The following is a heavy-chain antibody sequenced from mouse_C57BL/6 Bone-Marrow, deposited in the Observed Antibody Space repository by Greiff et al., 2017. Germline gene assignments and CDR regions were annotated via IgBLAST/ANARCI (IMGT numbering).Heavy chain of an antibody. CDR1: GYTFTNYN. J-gene: IGHJ1*03. Sequence: VQLQQSGPELVKPGASVKLPCKASGYTFTNYNMDWVKQSPGKSLEWIGAINPNGGCTIYKQKFKGNATLTVYKSSSTAYMELSSLTSEDTAVYYCARWYFDVWGTGTTVTVSS. CDR3: ARWYFDV. CDR2: INPNGGCT. V-gene: IGHV1-18*01.